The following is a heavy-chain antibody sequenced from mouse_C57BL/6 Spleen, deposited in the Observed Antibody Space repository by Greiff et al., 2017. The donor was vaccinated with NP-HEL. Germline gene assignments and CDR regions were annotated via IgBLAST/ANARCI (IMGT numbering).Heavy chain of an antibody. J-gene: IGHJ1*03. CDR2: ISSGSSTI. Sequence: VQLKESGGGLVKPGGSLKLSCAASGFTFSDYGMHWVRQAPEKGLEWVAYISSGSSTIYYADTVKGRFTISRDNAKNTLLLQLTSLRAEDTAMYYCASSYGSSYWYFDVWGTGTTVTVSS. CDR3: ASSYGSSYWYFDV. D-gene: IGHD1-1*01. V-gene: IGHV5-17*01. CDR1: GFTFSDYG.